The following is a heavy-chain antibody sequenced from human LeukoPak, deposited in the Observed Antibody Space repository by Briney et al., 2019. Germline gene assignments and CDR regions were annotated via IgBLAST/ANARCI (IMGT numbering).Heavy chain of an antibody. Sequence: GGSLRLSCVASGFTFSSHAMSWVRQAPEKGLEWVSGIYESGQTTHYADSVKGRFSISRDNSKNTLYLQMDSLRGEDTAIYYCAKDYRIGYSDHFDYWGQGALVTVSS. D-gene: IGHD2-21*01. V-gene: IGHV3-23*01. CDR2: IYESGQTT. CDR1: GFTFSSHA. CDR3: AKDYRIGYSDHFDY. J-gene: IGHJ4*02.